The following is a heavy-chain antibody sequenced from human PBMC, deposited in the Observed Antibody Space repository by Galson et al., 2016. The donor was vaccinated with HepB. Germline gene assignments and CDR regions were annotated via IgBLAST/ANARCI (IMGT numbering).Heavy chain of an antibody. Sequence: SLRLSCAASGFTIGTYWMHWVRQAPGKGLVWVSRINSDGSNTTYAESVKGRFTISRDNVKNTLYLQMNSLRAEDTAVYYCARYRLNYYDTSAPDYWGQGTLVTVSS. CDR2: INSDGSNT. V-gene: IGHV3-74*01. CDR1: GFTIGTYW. CDR3: ARYRLNYYDTSAPDY. D-gene: IGHD3-22*01. J-gene: IGHJ4*02.